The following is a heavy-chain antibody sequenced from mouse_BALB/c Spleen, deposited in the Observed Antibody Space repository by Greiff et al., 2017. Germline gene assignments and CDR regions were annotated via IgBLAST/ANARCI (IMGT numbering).Heavy chain of an antibody. D-gene: IGHD2-4*01. CDR2: ISYSGST. CDR1: GYSITSDYA. CDR3: ARYDYDRVHYFDY. V-gene: IGHV3-2*02. Sequence: EVKLVESGPGLVKPSQSLSLTCTVTGYSITSDYAWNWIRQFPGNKLEWMGYISYSGSTSYNPSLKSRISITRDTSKNQFFLQLNSVTTEDTATYYCARYDYDRVHYFDYWGQGTTLTVSS. J-gene: IGHJ2*01.